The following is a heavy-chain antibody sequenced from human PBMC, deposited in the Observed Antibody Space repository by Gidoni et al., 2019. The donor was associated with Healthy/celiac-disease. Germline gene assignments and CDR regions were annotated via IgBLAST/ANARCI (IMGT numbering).Heavy chain of an antibody. V-gene: IGHV3-48*02. J-gene: IGHJ6*02. Sequence: EVQLVESGGGLVQPGGSLRLSCAASGFTFSSYSMNWVRQAPGKGLEWVSYISSSSSTIYYADSVKGRFTISRDNAKNSLYLQMNSLRDEDTAVYYCARDTSSGYYYSSYYGMDVWGQGTTVTVSS. CDR2: ISSSSSTI. CDR3: ARDTSSGYYYSSYYGMDV. CDR1: GFTFSSYS. D-gene: IGHD3-22*01.